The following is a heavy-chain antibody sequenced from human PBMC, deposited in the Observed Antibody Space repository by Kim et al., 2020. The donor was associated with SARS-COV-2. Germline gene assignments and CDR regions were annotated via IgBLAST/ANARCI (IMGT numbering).Heavy chain of an antibody. Sequence: GGSLRLSCAASGFTFSDYYMSWIRQAPGKGLEWVSYISSSSSYTNYADSVKGRFTISRDNAKNSLYLQMNSLRAEDTAVYYCASSSSHYCSGGSCYPYYFDYWGQGTLVTVSS. D-gene: IGHD2-15*01. CDR1: GFTFSDYY. CDR3: ASSSSHYCSGGSCYPYYFDY. V-gene: IGHV3-11*06. J-gene: IGHJ4*02. CDR2: ISSSSSYT.